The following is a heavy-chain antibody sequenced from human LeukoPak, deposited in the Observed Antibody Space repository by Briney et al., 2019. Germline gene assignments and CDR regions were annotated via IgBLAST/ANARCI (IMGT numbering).Heavy chain of an antibody. J-gene: IGHJ4*02. CDR2: IYYSGST. CDR3: ARGDTAMATPYFDY. V-gene: IGHV4-59*01. Sequence: PSETLSLTCTVSGGSISSCYWSWIRQPPGKGLEWIGYIYYSGSTNYNPSLKSRVTIPVDTSKNQFSLKLSSVTAADTAVYYCARGDTAMATPYFDYWGQGTLVTVSS. CDR1: GGSISSCY. D-gene: IGHD5-18*01.